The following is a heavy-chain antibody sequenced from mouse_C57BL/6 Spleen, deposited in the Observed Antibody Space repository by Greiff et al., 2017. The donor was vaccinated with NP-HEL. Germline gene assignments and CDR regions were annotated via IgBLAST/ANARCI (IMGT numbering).Heavy chain of an antibody. CDR2: INPSSGYT. D-gene: IGHD2-4*01. CDR3: ARFSIYYDYDDGFYAMDY. CDR1: GYNFTSYT. V-gene: IGHV1-4*01. J-gene: IGHJ4*01. Sequence: VQLQQSGAELARPGASVKMSCKASGYNFTSYTMHWVKQRPGQGLEWIGYINPSSGYTKYNKKFKDKATLTADKSSSTAYMQLSSLTSEDSAVYYCARFSIYYDYDDGFYAMDYWGQGTSVTVSS.